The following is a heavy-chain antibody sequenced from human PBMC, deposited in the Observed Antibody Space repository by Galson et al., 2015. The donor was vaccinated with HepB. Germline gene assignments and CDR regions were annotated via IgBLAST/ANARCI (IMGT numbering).Heavy chain of an antibody. D-gene: IGHD3-16*01. V-gene: IGHV3-23*01. CDR2: ISGSGDST. CDR1: GFTFSSYA. CDR3: ALRGIHTQNFDY. Sequence: SLRLSCAASGFTFSSYAMSWVRQAPGKGLEWVSTISGSGDSTYYADSVKGRFTISRDNSKNTLYLQMNSLRAEDTAVYHCALRGIHTQNFDYWGQGTLVTVSS. J-gene: IGHJ4*02.